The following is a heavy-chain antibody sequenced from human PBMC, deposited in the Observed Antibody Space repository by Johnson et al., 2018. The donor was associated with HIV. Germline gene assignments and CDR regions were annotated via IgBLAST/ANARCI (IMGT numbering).Heavy chain of an antibody. D-gene: IGHD1-14*01. CDR2: ISYDGSQA. CDR1: GFTFSTYG. J-gene: IGHJ3*02. Sequence: QVQLVESGGGAVQPGRSLRLSCAASGFTFSTYGMHWVRQAPGKGLEWVAAISYDGSQAHYVDSVKGRFTIPRDNSKKALFLQMNSLRADDTAVYYCARANTGRGAFDIWGQGTMVTVSS. CDR3: ARANTGRGAFDI. V-gene: IGHV3-30*03.